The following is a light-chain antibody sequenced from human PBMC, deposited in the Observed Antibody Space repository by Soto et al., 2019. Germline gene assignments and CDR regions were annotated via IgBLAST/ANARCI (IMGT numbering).Light chain of an antibody. CDR3: QQYGKSPRT. CDR2: GAS. V-gene: IGKV3-20*01. Sequence: EIVLTQSPDTLSLSPGERATLSCRASQSITNNYLAWYQQNPGQAPSLLIYGASSWATGIPDRFSGSGSGTDFTLTINGLEPEYFAEYYCQQYGKSPRTFGQGTRVEIK. CDR1: QSITNNY. J-gene: IGKJ1*01.